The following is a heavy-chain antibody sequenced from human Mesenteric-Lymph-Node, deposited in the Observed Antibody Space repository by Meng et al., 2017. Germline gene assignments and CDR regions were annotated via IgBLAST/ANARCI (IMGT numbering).Heavy chain of an antibody. CDR3: ARVRDYSSSAFLARIIYYYYYYGMDV. CDR1: GGTFSSYT. CDR2: IIPIFGTA. J-gene: IGHJ6*02. Sequence: SVKVSCKASGGTFSSYTISLVRQAPAQGREWMGGIIPIFGTANYAQKFKGRVKITADESTSTAYMELSSLRSEDTAVYYCARVRDYSSSAFLARIIYYYYYYGMDVWGQGTTVTVSS. D-gene: IGHD6-13*01. V-gene: IGHV1-69*13.